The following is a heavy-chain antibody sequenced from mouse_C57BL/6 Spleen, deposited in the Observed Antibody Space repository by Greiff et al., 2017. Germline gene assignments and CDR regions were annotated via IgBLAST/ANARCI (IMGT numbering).Heavy chain of an antibody. CDR2: IYPGNGDT. J-gene: IGHJ4*01. CDR1: GYAFSSSW. Sequence: LQQSGPELVKPGASVKISCKASGYAFSSSWMNWVKQTPRQGLEWIGAIYPGNGDTSYNQKFKGKATLTVDKSSSTAYMQLSSLTSEDSAVYFCAPGAYSSMDYWGQGTSVTVSS. D-gene: IGHD2-10*01. V-gene: IGHV1-12*01. CDR3: APGAYSSMDY.